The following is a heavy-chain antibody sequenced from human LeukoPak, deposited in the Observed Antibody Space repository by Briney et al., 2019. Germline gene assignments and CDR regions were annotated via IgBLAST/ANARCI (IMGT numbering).Heavy chain of an antibody. V-gene: IGHV4-30-4*08. CDR3: ARDSSSSWSAWYFDY. J-gene: IGHJ4*02. CDR2: IYYSGST. CDR1: GGSISSGDYY. Sequence: SQTLPLTCTVSGGSISSGDYYWSWIRQPPGTGLEWLGYIYYSGSTYYNPSLKSRVTISVDTSKNQFSLKLSSVTAADTAVYYCARDSSSSWSAWYFDYWGQGTLVTVSS. D-gene: IGHD6-13*01.